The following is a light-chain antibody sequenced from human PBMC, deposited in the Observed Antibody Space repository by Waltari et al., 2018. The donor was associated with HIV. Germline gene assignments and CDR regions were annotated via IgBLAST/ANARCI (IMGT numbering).Light chain of an antibody. CDR1: SSNIGAGYA. CDR2: GNS. J-gene: IGLJ2*01. Sequence: QSVLTQPPSVSGAPGPRVTISCTGRSSNIGAGYAVHWYQQLPGTAPKLLIYGNSNRPSGVPDRFSGSKSGTSASLAITGLQAEDEADYYCQSYDSSLSGSVVFGGGTKLTVL. CDR3: QSYDSSLSGSVV. V-gene: IGLV1-40*01.